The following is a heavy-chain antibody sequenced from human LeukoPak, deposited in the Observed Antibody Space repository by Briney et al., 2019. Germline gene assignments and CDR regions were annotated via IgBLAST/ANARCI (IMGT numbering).Heavy chain of an antibody. V-gene: IGHV3-33*01. J-gene: IGHJ3*02. CDR2: IWYDGSNK. D-gene: IGHD3-22*01. Sequence: GGSLRLSCAASGFTFSSYGMHWVRQAPGKGLEWVAVIWYDGSNKYYADSVKGRFTISRDNSKNTLYLQMNSLRAEDTAVYYCARALPGSYYDSNGYYSPDIWGQGTMVTVSS. CDR3: ARALPGSYYDSNGYYSPDI. CDR1: GFTFSSYG.